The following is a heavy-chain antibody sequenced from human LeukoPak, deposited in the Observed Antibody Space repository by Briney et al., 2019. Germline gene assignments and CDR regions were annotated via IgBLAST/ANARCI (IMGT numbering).Heavy chain of an antibody. CDR1: GFTFDDYG. Sequence: GGSLRLSCAASGFTFDDYGMNWVRQAPGKGLEWVSSISSSSSYIYYADSVKGRFTISRDNAKNSLYLQMNSLRAEDTALYYCARPHIVLMAYGAFDIWGQGTMVTVSS. J-gene: IGHJ3*02. V-gene: IGHV3-21*01. CDR2: ISSSSSYI. CDR3: ARPHIVLMAYGAFDI. D-gene: IGHD2-8*01.